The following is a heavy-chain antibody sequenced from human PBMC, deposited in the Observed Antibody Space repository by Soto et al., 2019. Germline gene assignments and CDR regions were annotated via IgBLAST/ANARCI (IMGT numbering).Heavy chain of an antibody. J-gene: IGHJ6*02. V-gene: IGHV3-74*01. D-gene: IGHD6-13*01. CDR1: GFTFSTYA. CDR2: INSDGSST. Sequence: PGGSLRLSCAASGFTFSTYAMTWVRQAPGKGLVWVSRINSDGSSTSYADSVKGRFTISRDNAKNTLYLQMNSLRAEDTAVYYCARDHLASSWYYYYGMDVCGQGTTVTVSS. CDR3: ARDHLASSWYYYYGMDV.